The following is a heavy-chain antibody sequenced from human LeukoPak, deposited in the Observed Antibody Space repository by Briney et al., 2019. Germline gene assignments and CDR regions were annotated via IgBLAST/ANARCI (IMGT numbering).Heavy chain of an antibody. Sequence: GGSLRLSCAAAGFTFSSYAMTWVRQAPGKGLEWVSVISGGGGDTFYADSVKGRFTISRDNSKNTINLQMNSLRADDTAMYYCAKEKRSAAGSWYYFDYWGQGTLVTVSS. CDR1: GFTFSSYA. CDR2: ISGGGGDT. J-gene: IGHJ4*02. D-gene: IGHD6-13*01. CDR3: AKEKRSAAGSWYYFDY. V-gene: IGHV3-23*01.